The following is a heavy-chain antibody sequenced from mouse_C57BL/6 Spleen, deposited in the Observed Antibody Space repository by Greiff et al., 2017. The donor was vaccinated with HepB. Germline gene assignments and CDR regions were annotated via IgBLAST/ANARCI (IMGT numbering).Heavy chain of an antibody. CDR2: IYPYNGVS. Sequence: EVQRVESGPELVKPGASVKISCKASGYSFTGYYMHWVKQSHGNILDWIGYIYPYNGVSSYNQKFKGKATLTVDKSSSTAYMELRSLTSEDSAVYYCARWDYDEKGYAMDYWGQGTSVTVSS. J-gene: IGHJ4*01. CDR1: GYSFTGYY. CDR3: ARWDYDEKGYAMDY. D-gene: IGHD2-4*01. V-gene: IGHV1-31*01.